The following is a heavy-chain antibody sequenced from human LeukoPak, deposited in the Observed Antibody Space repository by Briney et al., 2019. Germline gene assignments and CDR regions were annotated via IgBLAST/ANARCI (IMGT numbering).Heavy chain of an antibody. V-gene: IGHV3-21*01. Sequence: GGSLRLSCAASGFTFSGYSMNWVRQAPGKGLEWVSSISSSSNYIYYADSVKGRFPISRDNAKNSLYLQMNSLRAEDTAVYYCARDQSAHGSGSYYDYWGQGTLVTVSS. D-gene: IGHD3-10*01. CDR2: ISSSSNYI. CDR3: ARDQSAHGSGSYYDY. CDR1: GFTFSGYS. J-gene: IGHJ4*02.